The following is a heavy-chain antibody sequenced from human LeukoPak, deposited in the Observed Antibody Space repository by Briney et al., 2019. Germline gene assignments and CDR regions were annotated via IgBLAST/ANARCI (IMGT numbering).Heavy chain of an antibody. D-gene: IGHD1-26*01. J-gene: IGHJ4*02. CDR3: AREWELLSFGY. Sequence: QSGGSLRLSCAASGFTFSDYGMYWVRQAPGKGLEWVALIWYDGGKKYYTDSVRGRFTISRDNSKNTLYLQMNSLRAEDTAVYYCAREWELLSFGYWGQGTLVTVSS. V-gene: IGHV3-33*01. CDR2: IWYDGGKK. CDR1: GFTFSDYG.